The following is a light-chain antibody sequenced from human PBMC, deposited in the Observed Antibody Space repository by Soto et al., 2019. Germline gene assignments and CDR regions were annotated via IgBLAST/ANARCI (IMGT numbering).Light chain of an antibody. CDR2: GAS. CDR3: QHRSSWPLT. Sequence: IVMTRSPGALSVSTGERATLFCRASQSVRSSLAWYQQKPGQAPRLLISGASTRATGITDRFSGSGSGTEFTLTISSLEPEDFAVYYCQHRSSWPLTFGGGAKVDIK. CDR1: QSVRSS. V-gene: IGKV3-15*01. J-gene: IGKJ4*01.